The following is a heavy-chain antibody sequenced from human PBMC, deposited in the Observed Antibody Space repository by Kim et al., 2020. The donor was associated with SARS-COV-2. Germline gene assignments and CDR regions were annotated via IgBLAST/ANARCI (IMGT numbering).Heavy chain of an antibody. CDR1: GFTFSSYS. V-gene: IGHV3-48*02. CDR3: ARDPSITIFGVALGYFDL. D-gene: IGHD3-3*01. Sequence: GGSLRLSCAASGFTFSSYSMNWVRQAPGKGLEWVSYISSSSSTIYYADSVKGRFTISRDNAKNSLYLQMNSLRDEDTAVYYCARDPSITIFGVALGYFDLWGRGTLVTVSS. J-gene: IGHJ2*01. CDR2: ISSSSSTI.